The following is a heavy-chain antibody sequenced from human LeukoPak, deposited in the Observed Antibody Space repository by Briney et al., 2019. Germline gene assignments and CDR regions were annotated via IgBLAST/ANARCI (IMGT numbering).Heavy chain of an antibody. CDR2: ISSDGTST. CDR1: DFTFRNFW. V-gene: IGHV3-74*01. J-gene: IGHJ6*03. CDR3: ARDGRHGATYYYYYYMDV. Sequence: GSLRLSCVASDFTFRNFWMHWVRQVPGEGPVWISRISSDGTSTTYADSVKGRFSISRDNAKNTLYLQMNSLRAEDTAIYYCARDGRHGATYYYYYYMDVWGKGATVIVSS. D-gene: IGHD5-24*01.